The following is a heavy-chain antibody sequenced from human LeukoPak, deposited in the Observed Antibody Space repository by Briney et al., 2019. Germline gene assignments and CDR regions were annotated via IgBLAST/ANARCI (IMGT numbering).Heavy chain of an antibody. J-gene: IGHJ4*02. CDR1: GYTFTGYY. D-gene: IGHD1-26*01. CDR2: INPNNGGT. V-gene: IGHV1-2*06. CDR3: TRESGSYHGNDY. Sequence: VASVKVSCKASGYTFTGYYMHWVRQAPGQGLEWMGRINPNNGGTNYAQKFQGRVTMTGDTSISTAYMELSSLRSDDTAVYYCTRESGSYHGNDYWGQGTPVTVSS.